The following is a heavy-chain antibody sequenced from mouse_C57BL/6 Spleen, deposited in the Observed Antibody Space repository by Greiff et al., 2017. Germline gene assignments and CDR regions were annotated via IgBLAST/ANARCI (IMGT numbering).Heavy chain of an antibody. D-gene: IGHD2-4*01. CDR1: GYTFTSYW. J-gene: IGHJ1*03. CDR3: ARRIYYDYDEGWYFDV. V-gene: IGHV1-59*01. CDR2: IDPSDSYT. Sequence: QVQLQQPGAELVRPGTSAKLSCKASGYTFTSYWMHWVKQRPGQGLEWIGVIDPSDSYTNYNQKFKGKATLTVDTSSSTAYMQLSSLTSEDSAVYYCARRIYYDYDEGWYFDVWGTGTTVTVSS.